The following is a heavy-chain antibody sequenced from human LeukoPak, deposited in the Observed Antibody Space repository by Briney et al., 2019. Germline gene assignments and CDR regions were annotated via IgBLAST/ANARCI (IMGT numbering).Heavy chain of an antibody. J-gene: IGHJ4*02. D-gene: IGHD3-22*01. V-gene: IGHV3-48*04. CDR1: GFTFSSYS. CDR3: ARDIGYYDSTSGDY. CDR2: ISSSSSTI. Sequence: GGSLRLSCAASGFTFSSYSMNWVRQAPGKGLEWVSYISSSSSTIYYADSVKGRFTISRDNAKNSLYLQMNSLRAEDTAVYYCARDIGYYDSTSGDYWGQGTLVTVSS.